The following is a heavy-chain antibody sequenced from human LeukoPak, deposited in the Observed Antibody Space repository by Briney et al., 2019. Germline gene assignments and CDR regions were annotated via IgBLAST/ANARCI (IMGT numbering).Heavy chain of an antibody. D-gene: IGHD6-19*01. Sequence: SETLSLTCTVSGGSISSSSYYWGWIRQPPGKGLEWIGSIYYSGSTYYNPSLKSRVTISVDTSKNQFSLKLSSVTAADTAVYYCARSPIAVAGEIDYWGQGTLVTVSS. J-gene: IGHJ4*02. CDR3: ARSPIAVAGEIDY. CDR1: GGSISSSSYY. CDR2: IYYSGST. V-gene: IGHV4-39*07.